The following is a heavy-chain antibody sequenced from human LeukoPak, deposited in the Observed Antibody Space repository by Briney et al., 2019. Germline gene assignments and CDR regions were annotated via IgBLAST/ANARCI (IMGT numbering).Heavy chain of an antibody. V-gene: IGHV3-43*02. D-gene: IGHD5-18*01. CDR2: ISGDARST. Sequence: PGGSLRLSCAASGFTFDDYVLHWVRQAPGKGLEWVSLISGDARSTHYADSVKGRFTISRDNSKITLYLQMNSLRTEDTALYFCVKAFGLGMVTSSYYYMDVWGKGTTVTVSS. J-gene: IGHJ6*03. CDR1: GFTFDDYV. CDR3: VKAFGLGMVTSSYYYMDV.